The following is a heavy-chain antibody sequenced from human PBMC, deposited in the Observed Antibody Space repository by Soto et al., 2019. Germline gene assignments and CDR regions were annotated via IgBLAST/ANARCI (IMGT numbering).Heavy chain of an antibody. J-gene: IGHJ4*02. Sequence: QVQLVESGGGVVQPGRSLRLSCAASGFTFGSYAMHWVRQAPGKGLEWVAVISYDGSNKYYADSVKGRFTISRDNSKNTLYLQMNSLRAEDTAVYYCARDTEWNWEYYFDYWGQGTLVTVSS. CDR2: ISYDGSNK. V-gene: IGHV3-30-3*01. D-gene: IGHD1-7*01. CDR1: GFTFGSYA. CDR3: ARDTEWNWEYYFDY.